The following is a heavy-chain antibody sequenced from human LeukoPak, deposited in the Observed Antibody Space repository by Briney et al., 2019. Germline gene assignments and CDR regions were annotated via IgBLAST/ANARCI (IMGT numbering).Heavy chain of an antibody. Sequence: PSETLSLTCTVSGGSISSSSYYWGWIRQPPGKGLEWIGSIYYSGSTYYNPSLKSRVTISVDTSKNQFSLKLSSVTAADTAVYYCARGGYGSSLNNWFGPWGQGTLVTVSS. D-gene: IGHD3-10*01. V-gene: IGHV4-39*01. CDR3: ARGGYGSSLNNWFGP. J-gene: IGHJ5*02. CDR2: IYYSGST. CDR1: GGSISSSSYY.